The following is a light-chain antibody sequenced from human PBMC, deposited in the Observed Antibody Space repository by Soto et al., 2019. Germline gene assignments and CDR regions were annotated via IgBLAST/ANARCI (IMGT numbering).Light chain of an antibody. Sequence: DIQMTQSPSSLSASPGDRATLTCRASQSISSNLNWYQQKPGKAPKLLMYATSSLASGVPSRFSGSGSGTESTLTISSLQSEDFEIYYCQQSNSCPQTFGGGTKVDIK. J-gene: IGKJ4*01. CDR2: ATS. CDR1: QSISSN. CDR3: QQSNSCPQT. V-gene: IGKV1-39*01.